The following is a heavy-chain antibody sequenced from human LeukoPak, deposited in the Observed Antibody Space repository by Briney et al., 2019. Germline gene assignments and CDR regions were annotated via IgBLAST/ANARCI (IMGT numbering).Heavy chain of an antibody. CDR1: GGSISSSSYY. CDR2: IYYSGST. D-gene: IGHD6-19*01. Sequence: PSETLSLTCTVSGGSISSSSYYWGWIRQPPGKGLEWIGSIYYSGSTYYNPSLKSRVTISVDTSKNQFSLKLSSVTAADTAVYYCSGWYFPYDYYYYMDVWGKGTTVTVSS. CDR3: SGWYFPYDYYYYMDV. J-gene: IGHJ6*03. V-gene: IGHV4-39*07.